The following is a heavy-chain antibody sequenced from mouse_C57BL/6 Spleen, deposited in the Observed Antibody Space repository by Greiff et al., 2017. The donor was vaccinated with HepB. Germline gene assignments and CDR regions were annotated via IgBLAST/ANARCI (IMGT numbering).Heavy chain of an antibody. CDR3: VRSDYYGSSYGFAY. D-gene: IGHD1-1*01. Sequence: EVQLVESGGGLVQPKGSLKLSCAASGFSFNTYAMNWVRQAPGKGLEWVARIRSKSNNYATYYADSVKDRFTISRDDSESMLYLQMNNLKTEDTAMYYCVRSDYYGSSYGFAYWGQGTLVTVSA. J-gene: IGHJ3*01. CDR1: GFSFNTYA. CDR2: IRSKSNNYAT. V-gene: IGHV10-1*01.